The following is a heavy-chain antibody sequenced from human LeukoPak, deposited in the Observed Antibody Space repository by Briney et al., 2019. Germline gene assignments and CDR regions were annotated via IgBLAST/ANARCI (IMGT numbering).Heavy chain of an antibody. CDR3: ATPRGIVVVVAAPSFDS. V-gene: IGHV3-23*01. D-gene: IGHD2-15*01. CDR2: ISGSGGST. Sequence: SGGSLRLSCAASGFTFSSYAMSWVRQAPGKGLEWVSAISGSGGSTYYADSVKGRFTISRDNSKNTLYLQMNSLRAEDTAVYYCATPRGIVVVVAAPSFDSWGQGTLVTVSS. CDR1: GFTFSSYA. J-gene: IGHJ4*02.